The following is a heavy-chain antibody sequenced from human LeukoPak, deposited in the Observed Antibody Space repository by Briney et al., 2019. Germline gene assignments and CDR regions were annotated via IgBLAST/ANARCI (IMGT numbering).Heavy chain of an antibody. CDR1: GGSISSGGYY. CDR2: IYYSGST. J-gene: IGHJ4*02. D-gene: IGHD2-2*03. Sequence: PSETLSLTCTVSGGSISSGGYYWSWIRQHPGKGLEWIGYIYYSGSTYYNPSLKSRVTISVDASKNQFSLKLTSVNAADTALYYCARLDRRGADDYWGQGTLVTVSS. V-gene: IGHV4-31*03. CDR3: ARLDRRGADDY.